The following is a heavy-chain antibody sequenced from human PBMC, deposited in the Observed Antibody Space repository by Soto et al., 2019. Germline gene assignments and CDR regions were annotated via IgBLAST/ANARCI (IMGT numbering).Heavy chain of an antibody. V-gene: IGHV3-72*01. Sequence: EVQVVESGGGLVQPGGSLRVSCAASGFSVSDHFMAWVRQAPGKGLECVGLSQHRLHRFNTEYAASVRGRFVITRDDSQNSLSLQMNGLQAEDTAVYYCVAYIRGFTFWGQGTLVTVSS. J-gene: IGHJ1*01. CDR3: VAYIRGFTF. D-gene: IGHD3-16*01. CDR2: SQHRLHRFNT. CDR1: GFSVSDHF.